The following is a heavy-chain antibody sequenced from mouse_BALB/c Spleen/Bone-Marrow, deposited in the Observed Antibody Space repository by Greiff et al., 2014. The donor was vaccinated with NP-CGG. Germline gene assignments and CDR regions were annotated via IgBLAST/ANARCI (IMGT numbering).Heavy chain of an antibody. CDR3: AGSEYFGSSYDY. J-gene: IGHJ2*01. CDR1: GYTFTSYV. V-gene: IGHV1-14*01. D-gene: IGHD1-1*01. CDR2: INPYNDGT. Sequence: VQLQQSGPKLVKPGASVKMSCKASGYTFTSYVMHWMKQKPGQGLEWIGYINPYNDGTKYNETFKGKATLTSDKSSSTAYMDLSSLTSEDSAVYFCAGSEYFGSSYDYWGQGTTLTVSS.